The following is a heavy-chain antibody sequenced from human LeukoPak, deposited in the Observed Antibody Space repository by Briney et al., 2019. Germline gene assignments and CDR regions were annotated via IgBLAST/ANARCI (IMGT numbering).Heavy chain of an antibody. J-gene: IGHJ4*03. CDR2: IYTSGST. D-gene: IGHD6-13*01. CDR1: GVSVTSYY. Sequence: SETLSLTCTVSGVSVTSYYWSWLRQPAGKGLEWIGRIYTSGSTSYNPSLRSRLTMSVDTSKNQFSLNLSSVTATDTAVYYCARFTKDSSSSSGYYFDYWGQGTLVTVSS. CDR3: ARFTKDSSSSSGYYFDY. V-gene: IGHV4-4*07.